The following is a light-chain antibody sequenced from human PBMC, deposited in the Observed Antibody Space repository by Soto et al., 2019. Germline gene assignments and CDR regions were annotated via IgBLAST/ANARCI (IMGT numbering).Light chain of an antibody. Sequence: VLTQSPLSLPVTPGEPASISCRSSRDLLHSNGYNYLDWYLQKPGQSPQLLIYLGSSRASGVPDRFSGSGSGTDFTLTISRVEAEDVGIYFCAQGLATPFTFGGGTKVEIK. CDR1: RDLLHSNGYNY. CDR3: AQGLATPFT. CDR2: LGS. J-gene: IGKJ4*01. V-gene: IGKV2-28*01.